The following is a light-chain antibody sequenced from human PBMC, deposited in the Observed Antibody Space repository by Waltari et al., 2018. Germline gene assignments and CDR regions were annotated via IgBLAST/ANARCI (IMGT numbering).Light chain of an antibody. CDR1: QSISIN. CDR3: QQFNDWPRT. CDR2: EAS. V-gene: IGKV3-15*01. Sequence: EVVMTQSPATLSVSQGERATLSCRASQSISINMVWYQQRPGQAPRLLIYEASMRATDIPARFSGSGSWTEFTLTISSVQSEDAAVYYCQQFNDWPRTFGQGTKVEIK. J-gene: IGKJ1*01.